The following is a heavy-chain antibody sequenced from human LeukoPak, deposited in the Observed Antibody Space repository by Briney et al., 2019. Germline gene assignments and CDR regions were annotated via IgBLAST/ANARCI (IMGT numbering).Heavy chain of an antibody. CDR1: GGSISSYY. D-gene: IGHD6-19*01. CDR2: IYTSGIT. J-gene: IGHJ4*02. V-gene: IGHV4-4*07. CDR3: ARSIAVAGKVNYFDY. Sequence: SETLSLTCTVSGGSISSYYWSWIRQPAGKGLDWIGRIYTSGITNYNPSLKSRVTMSVDTSKNQFSLKLSSVTAADTAVYYCARSIAVAGKVNYFDYWGQGTLVTVSS.